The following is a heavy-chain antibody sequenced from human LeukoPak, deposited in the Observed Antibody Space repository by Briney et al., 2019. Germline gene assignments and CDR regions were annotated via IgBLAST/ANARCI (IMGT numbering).Heavy chain of an antibody. CDR1: GGSISSYY. V-gene: IGHV4-59*01. D-gene: IGHD4-17*01. CDR3: ARADYGDYYYYGMDV. J-gene: IGHJ6*02. Sequence: PSETLSLTCTVSGGSISSYYWSWIRQPPGKGLERVGYIYYSGSTNYNPSLKSRVTISVDTSKNQFSLKLSSVTAADTAVYYCARADYGDYYYYGMDVWGQGTTVTVSS. CDR2: IYYSGST.